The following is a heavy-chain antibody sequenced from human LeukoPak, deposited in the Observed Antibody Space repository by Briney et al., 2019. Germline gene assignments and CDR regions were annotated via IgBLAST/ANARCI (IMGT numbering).Heavy chain of an antibody. Sequence: ASVKVSCKASGYTFTSYYMHWVRQAPGQGLEWMGIINPSGGSTSYAQKFQGRVTMTRDTSTSTVYMELSSLRSDDTAVYYCGIAAAGAFDYWGQGTLVTVSS. J-gene: IGHJ4*02. CDR3: GIAAAGAFDY. CDR2: INPSGGST. V-gene: IGHV1-46*03. CDR1: GYTFTSYY. D-gene: IGHD6-13*01.